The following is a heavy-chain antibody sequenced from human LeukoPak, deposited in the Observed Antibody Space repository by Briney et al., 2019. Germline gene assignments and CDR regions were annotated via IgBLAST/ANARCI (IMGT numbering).Heavy chain of an antibody. CDR1: GGSISSSSYY. D-gene: IGHD4-17*01. J-gene: IGHJ4*02. V-gene: IGHV4-39*01. CDR2: IYYSGST. Sequence: PSETLSLTCTVSGGSISSSSYYWGWIRQPPGKGLERIGSIYYSGSTYYNPSLKSRVTISVDTSKNQFSLKLSPVTAADTAVYYCASLFGDYGQYYFDYWGQGTLVTVSS. CDR3: ASLFGDYGQYYFDY.